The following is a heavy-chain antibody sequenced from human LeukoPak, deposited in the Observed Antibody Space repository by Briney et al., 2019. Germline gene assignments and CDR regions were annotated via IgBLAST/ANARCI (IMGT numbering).Heavy chain of an antibody. V-gene: IGHV4-34*01. CDR2: INHSGST. CDR1: GGSFSGYY. D-gene: IGHD6-6*01. CDR3: ARGGLAARPRELDY. Sequence: SETLSLTCAVYGGSFSGYYWSWIRQPPGKGLEWIGEINHSGSTNYNPSLKGRVTISVDTSKNQFSLKLSSVTAADTAVYYCARGGLAARPRELDYWGQGTLVTVSS. J-gene: IGHJ4*02.